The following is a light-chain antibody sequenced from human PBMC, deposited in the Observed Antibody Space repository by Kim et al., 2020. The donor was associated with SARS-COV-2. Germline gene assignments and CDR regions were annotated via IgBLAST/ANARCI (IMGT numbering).Light chain of an antibody. J-gene: IGKJ1*01. CDR1: QSVSSN. CDR3: QQYNNWPRT. V-gene: IGKV3-15*01. CDR2: GAS. Sequence: EIVMTQSPATLSVSPGERATLSCRASQSVSSNLAWYQQEPGQAPRLLIYGASTRASGIPARFSGSGSGTEFTLTISSLQSEEFAVYYCQQYNNWPRTFGQGTKVDIK.